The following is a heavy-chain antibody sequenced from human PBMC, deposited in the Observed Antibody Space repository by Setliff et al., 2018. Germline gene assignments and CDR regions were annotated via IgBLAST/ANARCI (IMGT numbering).Heavy chain of an antibody. CDR1: GFTYNNGW. J-gene: IGHJ4*02. V-gene: IGHV3-7*01. CDR2: INPDGSEK. CDR3: AREPHDSSGPDY. D-gene: IGHD3-22*01. Sequence: LRLSCGASGFTYNNGWVSWVRQAPGKGLEWLASINPDGSEKYYVDSVKGRFTISRDNAKNSLSLQMNSLRTEDTAVYYCAREPHDSSGPDYWGQGTLVTVSS.